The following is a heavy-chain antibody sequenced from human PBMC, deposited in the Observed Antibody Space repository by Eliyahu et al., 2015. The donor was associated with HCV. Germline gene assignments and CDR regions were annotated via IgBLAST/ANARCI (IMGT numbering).Heavy chain of an antibody. Sequence: EVQLVESGGGLVKPGGSLRXSCAASGFTFSSYSMNXVRQAPGKGLEWVSSISSSSSYIXYADSVKGRFTISRDNAKNSLYLQMNSLRAEDTAVYYCARDGGSGAWYMDVWGKGTTVTVSS. CDR3: ARDGGSGAWYMDV. CDR1: GFTFSSYS. D-gene: IGHD3-16*01. CDR2: ISSSSSYI. J-gene: IGHJ6*03. V-gene: IGHV3-21*01.